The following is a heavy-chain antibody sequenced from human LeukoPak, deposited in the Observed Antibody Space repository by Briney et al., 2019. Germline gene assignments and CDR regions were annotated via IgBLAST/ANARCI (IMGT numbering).Heavy chain of an antibody. CDR3: ARAGYYGSGSWSPAPIIYYYYGMDV. D-gene: IGHD3-10*01. CDR1: GGTFSSYA. CDR2: IIPIFGTA. Sequence: ASVKVSCKASGGTFSSYAISRVRQAPGQGLEWMGGIIPIFGTANYAQKFQGRVTITADKSTSTAYMELSSLRSEDTAVYYCARAGYYGSGSWSPAPIIYYYYGMDVWGKGTTVTVSS. V-gene: IGHV1-69*06. J-gene: IGHJ6*04.